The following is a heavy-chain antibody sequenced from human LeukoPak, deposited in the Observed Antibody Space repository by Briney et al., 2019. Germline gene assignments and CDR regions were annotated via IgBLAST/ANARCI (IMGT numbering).Heavy chain of an antibody. D-gene: IGHD2-21*02. CDR1: GFAFSSYD. CDR2: IGTAGDT. CDR3: ARACGGDCFDAFDI. J-gene: IGHJ3*02. Sequence: GGSLRLSCAASGFAFSSYDMHWVRQATGKGLEWVSAIGTAGDTYYPGSVKGRFTISRANAKNYLYLQMNSLRAGDTAVYYCARACGGDCFDAFDIWGQGTMVTVSS. V-gene: IGHV3-13*01.